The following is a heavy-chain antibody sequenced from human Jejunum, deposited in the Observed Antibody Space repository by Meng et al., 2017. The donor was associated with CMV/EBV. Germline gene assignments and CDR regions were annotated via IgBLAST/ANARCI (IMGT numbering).Heavy chain of an antibody. V-gene: IGHV1-18*01. D-gene: IGHD1-26*01. J-gene: IGHJ4*02. CDR1: GFIFTSYA. Sequence: QVQLVQSGAEVKKPGASVKVSCEASGFIFTSYAISWVRQAPGQGLQYMGWISAYNGNTNYAQTLQGRVTMTTDTSTSTAYMELRSLRSDDTAVYYCARVEVGITSGDYWGQGTLVTVSS. CDR3: ARVEVGITSGDY. CDR2: ISAYNGNT.